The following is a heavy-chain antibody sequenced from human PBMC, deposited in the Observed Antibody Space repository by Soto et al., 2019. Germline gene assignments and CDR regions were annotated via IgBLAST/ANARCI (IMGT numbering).Heavy chain of an antibody. CDR1: GYTFTSYA. CDR2: INAGNGNT. Sequence: ASVKVSCKASGYTFTSYAMHWVRQAPGQRLEWMGWINAGNGNTKYSQKFQGRVTITRDTSASTAYMELSSLRSEDTAVYYCARDVRIEVAGTFPWGQGTLGTVS. V-gene: IGHV1-3*01. CDR3: ARDVRIEVAGTFP. J-gene: IGHJ5*02. D-gene: IGHD6-19*01.